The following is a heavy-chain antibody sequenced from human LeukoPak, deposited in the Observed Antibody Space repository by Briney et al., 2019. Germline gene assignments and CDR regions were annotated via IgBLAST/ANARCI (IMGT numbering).Heavy chain of an antibody. Sequence: GGSLRLSCAASGFTFSNYWMHWVRQAPGKGLVWVSRINSDGINTSYADSVKGRFTISRDNAKNTLYLQMNSLRAEDTAVYYCARDGWRGYDFWSGYNYYYYYYYYMDVWGKGTTVTVSS. D-gene: IGHD3-3*01. CDR3: ARDGWRGYDFWSGYNYYYYYYYYMDV. J-gene: IGHJ6*03. CDR1: GFTFSNYW. CDR2: INSDGINT. V-gene: IGHV3-74*01.